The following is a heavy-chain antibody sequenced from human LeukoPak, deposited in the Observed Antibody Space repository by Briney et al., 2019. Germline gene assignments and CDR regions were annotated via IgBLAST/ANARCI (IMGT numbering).Heavy chain of an antibody. CDR3: ARDDSHYYDSSGYYSY. D-gene: IGHD3-22*01. CDR2: ISSSGSTI. J-gene: IGHJ4*02. Sequence: GGSLRPSCAASGFTFSDYYMSWIRQAPGKGLEWVSYISSSGSTIYYADSVKGRFTISRDNAKNSLYLQMNSLRAEDTAVYYCARDDSHYYDSSGYYSYWGQGTLVTVSS. V-gene: IGHV3-11*04. CDR1: GFTFSDYY.